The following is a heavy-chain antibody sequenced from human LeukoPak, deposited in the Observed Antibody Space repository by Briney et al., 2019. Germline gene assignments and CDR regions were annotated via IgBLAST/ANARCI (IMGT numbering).Heavy chain of an antibody. CDR2: IKSDGSST. D-gene: IGHD4/OR15-4a*01. CDR3: ARDVSDYGRAALLP. CDR1: GFTFSSYW. Sequence: GGSLRLSRAASGFTFSSYWMHWVRQAPGKGLAWVSRIKSDGSSTNYADSVKGRFTISRDNAKNTLYLQMNSLRAEDTAVYYCARDVSDYGRAALLPWGQGTLVTVSS. J-gene: IGHJ5*02. V-gene: IGHV3-74*01.